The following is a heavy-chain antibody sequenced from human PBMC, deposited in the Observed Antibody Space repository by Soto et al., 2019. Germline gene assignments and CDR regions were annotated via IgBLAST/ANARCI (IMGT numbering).Heavy chain of an antibody. J-gene: IGHJ4*02. CDR3: AAPACGATWCSPSHNLDH. Sequence: QVQLVQSGAEVKKPESSVKVSCKTSGGTFVRHVISWVRQAPGQGPEWMGKINPLSGIPNYAQKFQDRVTFTADTDSSTADMELSSLRSDDTAVYYCAAPACGATWCSPSHNLDHWGQGTLVTVSS. V-gene: IGHV1-69*09. CDR1: GGTFVRHV. D-gene: IGHD2-21*01. CDR2: INPLSGIP.